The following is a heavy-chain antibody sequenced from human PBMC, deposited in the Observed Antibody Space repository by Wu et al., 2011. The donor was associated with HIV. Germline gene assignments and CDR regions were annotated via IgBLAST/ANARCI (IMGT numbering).Heavy chain of an antibody. CDR1: GGAFTNSA. J-gene: IGHJ5*02. V-gene: IGHV1-69*14. CDR2: ILPVFGTA. Sequence: QVQLVQSGSEVEKPGSSVKVSCKASGGAFTNSALSWVRQAPGQGLEWMGRILPVFGTAKYAQKFQGRVTISADKSTSTAYIEVRSLRSEDTSVYYCAGDLGGDEDTWGQGTLVTVSS. D-gene: IGHD2-21*01. CDR3: AGDLGGDEDT.